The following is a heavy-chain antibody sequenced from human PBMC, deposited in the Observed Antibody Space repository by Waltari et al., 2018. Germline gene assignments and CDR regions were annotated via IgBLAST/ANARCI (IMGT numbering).Heavy chain of an antibody. V-gene: IGHV1-69*04. CDR1: GGTFSSYA. Sequence: QVQLVQSGAEVKKPGSSVKVSCKASGGTFSSYAISWVRQAPGQGLEWMGRNIPILGIANYAQKFQGRVTITADKSTSTAYMELSSLRSEDTAVYYCARDRMDYYYYGMDVWGQGTTVTVSS. J-gene: IGHJ6*02. CDR2: NIPILGIA. CDR3: ARDRMDYYYYGMDV.